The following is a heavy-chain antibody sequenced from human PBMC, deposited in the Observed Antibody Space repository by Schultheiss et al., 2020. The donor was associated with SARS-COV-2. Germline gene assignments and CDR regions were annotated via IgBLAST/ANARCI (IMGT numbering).Heavy chain of an antibody. J-gene: IGHJ2*01. V-gene: IGHV4-34*01. CDR1: AGSISSYY. D-gene: IGHD2-21*02. CDR3: ARDAVVTVIYFDL. Sequence: SETLSLTCTVSAGSISSYYWSWIRQPPGKGLEWIGEINHSGSTNYNPSLKSRVTISVDTSKNQFSLKLSSVTAADTAVYYCARDAVVTVIYFDLWGRGTLVTVSS. CDR2: INHSGST.